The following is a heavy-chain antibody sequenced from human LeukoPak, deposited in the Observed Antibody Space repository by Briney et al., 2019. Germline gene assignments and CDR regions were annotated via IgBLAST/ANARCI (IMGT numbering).Heavy chain of an antibody. V-gene: IGHV5-51*01. Sequence: KAGESLKISCKGSGYSFTTYWIGWVRQMPGKGLEWMGIIYPGDYDTRYSPSLQGQVTISADKSISTAYLQWRSLEASDTAMYYCARLPGLGIGGAYYFDYWGQGTLVTVSS. D-gene: IGHD1-26*01. CDR2: IYPGDYDT. J-gene: IGHJ4*02. CDR3: ARLPGLGIGGAYYFDY. CDR1: GYSFTTYW.